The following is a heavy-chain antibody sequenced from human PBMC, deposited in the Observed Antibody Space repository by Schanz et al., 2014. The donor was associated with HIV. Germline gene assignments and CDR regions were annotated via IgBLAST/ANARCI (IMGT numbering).Heavy chain of an antibody. V-gene: IGHV1-69*01. J-gene: IGHJ4*02. CDR2: IIPLFGTS. CDR1: GGTFSNYA. Sequence: QVQLVQSGAEVKMPGSSVKVSCKASGGTFSNYAMTWVRQAPGQGLEWMGGIIPLFGTSNYAQKFQGRATITADESTSTAYMELSSLRSEDTAVYYCARDTLGTVYCFDYWGQGTLITVSS. D-gene: IGHD7-27*01. CDR3: ARDTLGTVYCFDY.